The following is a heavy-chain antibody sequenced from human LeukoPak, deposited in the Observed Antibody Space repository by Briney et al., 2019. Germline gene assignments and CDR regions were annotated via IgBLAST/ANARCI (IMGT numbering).Heavy chain of an antibody. V-gene: IGHV4-39*07. CDR3: ARSSGSYNNWFDP. J-gene: IGHJ5*02. Sequence: SETLSLTCTVSGGSISSYYWGWIRQPPGKGLEWIGSMYYSGSTYYNPSLKSRVTISINTSKNQFSLKLSSVTAADTAVYYCARSSGSYNNWFDPWGQGTLVTVSS. CDR2: MYYSGST. CDR1: GGSISSYY. D-gene: IGHD1-26*01.